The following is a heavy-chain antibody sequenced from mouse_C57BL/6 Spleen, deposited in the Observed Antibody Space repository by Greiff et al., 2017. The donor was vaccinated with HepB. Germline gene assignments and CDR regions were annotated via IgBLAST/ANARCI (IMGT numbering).Heavy chain of an antibody. CDR1: GYTFTSYW. CDR2: IHPNSGST. CDR3: ARDRYYGSSYFDY. Sequence: QVQLQQSGAELVKPGASVKLSCKASGYTFTSYWMHWVKQRPGQGLEWIGMIHPNSGSTNYNEKFKSKATLTVDKSSSTAYMQLSSLTSEDSAVYYCARDRYYGSSYFDYWGQGTTLTVSS. V-gene: IGHV1-64*01. D-gene: IGHD1-1*01. J-gene: IGHJ2*01.